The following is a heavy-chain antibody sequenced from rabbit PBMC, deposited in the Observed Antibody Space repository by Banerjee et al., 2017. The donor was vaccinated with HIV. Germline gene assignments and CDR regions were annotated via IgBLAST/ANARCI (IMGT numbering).Heavy chain of an antibody. CDR1: GFSFSSSYW. V-gene: IGHV1S45*01. Sequence: QEQLVESGGGLVQPEGSLALTCRASGFSFSSSYWICWVRQAPGKGLELIACIYAGSSGSTYYATWAKGRFTISKTSSTTVTLQMTSLTAADTATYFCARDRGIITPFNLWGQGTLVTVS. CDR2: IYAGSSGST. J-gene: IGHJ4*01. CDR3: ARDRGIITPFNL.